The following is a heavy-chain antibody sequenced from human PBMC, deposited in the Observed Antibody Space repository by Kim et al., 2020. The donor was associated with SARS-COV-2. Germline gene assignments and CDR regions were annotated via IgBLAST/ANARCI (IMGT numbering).Heavy chain of an antibody. D-gene: IGHD5-12*01. J-gene: IGHJ4*02. V-gene: IGHV3-33*01. CDR2: IWYDGSNK. CDR3: ARAHFGYSGYVVGGY. CDR1: GFTFSSYG. Sequence: GGSLRLSCAASGFTFSSYGMHWVRQAPGKGLEWVAVIWYDGSNKYYADSVKGRFTISRDNSKNTLYLQMNSLRAEDTAVYYCARAHFGYSGYVVGGYWGQGTLVTVSS.